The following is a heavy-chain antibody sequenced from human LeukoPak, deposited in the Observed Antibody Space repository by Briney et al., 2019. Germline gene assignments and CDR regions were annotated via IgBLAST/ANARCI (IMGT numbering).Heavy chain of an antibody. CDR3: AKISTSWYTADY. J-gene: IGHJ4*02. D-gene: IGHD2-2*02. CDR1: GFTFSTYA. Sequence: GGSLTLSCAASGFTFSTYAMSWVRQAPGKGLEWVSAMGGTDGLTYYADSVKGRFIISRDNSRNTFYLQMNGLRGEDTAVYYCAKISTSWYTADYWGQGTLVTVSS. V-gene: IGHV3-23*01. CDR2: MGGTDGLT.